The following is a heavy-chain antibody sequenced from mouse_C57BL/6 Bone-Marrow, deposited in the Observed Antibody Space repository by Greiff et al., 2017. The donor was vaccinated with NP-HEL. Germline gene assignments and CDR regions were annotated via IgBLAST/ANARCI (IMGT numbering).Heavy chain of an antibody. D-gene: IGHD1-1*01. Sequence: EVQLQQSGPELVKPGASVKIPCKASGYTFTDYNMDWVKQSHGKSLEWIGDINPNNGGTIYNQKFKGKATLTVDKSSSTAYMELRSLTSEDTAVYYCARSKSSYWYFDVWGTGTTVTVSS. CDR1: GYTFTDYN. CDR3: ARSKSSYWYFDV. J-gene: IGHJ1*03. CDR2: INPNNGGT. V-gene: IGHV1-18*01.